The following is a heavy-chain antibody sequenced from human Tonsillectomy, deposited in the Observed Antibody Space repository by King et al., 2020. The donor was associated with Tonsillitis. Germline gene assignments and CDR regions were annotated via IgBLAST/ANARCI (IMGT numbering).Heavy chain of an antibody. V-gene: IGHV1-18*01. Sequence: QLVQSGPEVKKPGASVKVSCKASGYTFPDYGITWVRQAPGQGLEWMGWISAYNGNTNFAQKLQGRVTMTTDTSTSTAYLELRSLRSDDTAGYYCARDRHQLLDCWAQGTLVTVSS. CDR1: GYTFPDYG. D-gene: IGHD2-2*01. CDR3: ARDRHQLLDC. J-gene: IGHJ4*02. CDR2: ISAYNGNT.